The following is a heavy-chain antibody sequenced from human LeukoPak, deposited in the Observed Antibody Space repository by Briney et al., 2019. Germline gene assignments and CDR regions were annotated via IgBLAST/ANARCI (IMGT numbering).Heavy chain of an antibody. CDR1: GFTFRSYG. CDR2: ISGSGGST. CDR3: AKLCPFGDPIDY. Sequence: PGGSLRLSCAASGFTFRSYGMSWVRQAPGKGLEWVSAISGSGGSTYYADSVRGRFTISRDNSKNTLYLQMNSLRAEDTAVYYCAKLCPFGDPIDYWGQGTLVTVSS. V-gene: IGHV3-23*01. J-gene: IGHJ4*02. D-gene: IGHD4-17*01.